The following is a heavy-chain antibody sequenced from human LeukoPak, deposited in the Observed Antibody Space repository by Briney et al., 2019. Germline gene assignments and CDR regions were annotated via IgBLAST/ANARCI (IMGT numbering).Heavy chain of an antibody. J-gene: IGHJ4*02. Sequence: KPSETLSLICIVSGSSVSSGYYWGWIRQPPGKGPEWIGSIYHGGYTYYNPALKSRVTISGDTSKNQFSLKLTSVTAADTAVYYCARGRAIDYWGQGTLVTVSS. V-gene: IGHV4-38-2*02. CDR1: GSSVSSGYY. CDR3: ARGRAIDY. CDR2: IYHGGYT.